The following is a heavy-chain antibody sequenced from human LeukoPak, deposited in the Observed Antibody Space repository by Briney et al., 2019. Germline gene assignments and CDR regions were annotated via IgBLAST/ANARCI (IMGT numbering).Heavy chain of an antibody. V-gene: IGHV3-53*01. CDR1: GFTFSSNY. J-gene: IGHJ3*02. CDR3: AKVSEADANIVSAFDI. Sequence: GGSLRLSCAASGFTFSSNYMSWVRQAPGKGLEWVSVIYSGGSTYYADSVKGRFTISRDNSKNTLYLQMNSLRAEDTAVYYCAKVSEADANIVSAFDIWGQGTMVTVSS. CDR2: IYSGGST. D-gene: IGHD4/OR15-4a*01.